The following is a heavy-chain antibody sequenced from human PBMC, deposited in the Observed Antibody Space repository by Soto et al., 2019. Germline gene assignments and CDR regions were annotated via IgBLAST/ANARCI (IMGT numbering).Heavy chain of an antibody. D-gene: IGHD2-2*01. CDR2: ISYDGSNK. J-gene: IGHJ3*02. Sequence: GGSLRLSCAASGFTFSSYGMHWVRQAPGKGLEWVAVISYDGSNKYYADYVKGRFTISRDNSKNTLYLQMNSLRAEDTAVYYCAKDYYCSSTSCYAGDAFDIWGQGTMVTVSS. CDR1: GFTFSSYG. CDR3: AKDYYCSSTSCYAGDAFDI. V-gene: IGHV3-30*18.